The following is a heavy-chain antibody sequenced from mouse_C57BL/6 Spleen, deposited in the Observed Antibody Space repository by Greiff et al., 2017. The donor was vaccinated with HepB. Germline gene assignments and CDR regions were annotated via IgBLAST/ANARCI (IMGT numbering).Heavy chain of an antibody. CDR1: GYTFTDYE. CDR3: TRMEYYFDY. CDR2: IDPETGGT. J-gene: IGHJ2*01. V-gene: IGHV1-15*01. Sequence: VQLQQSGAELVRPGASVTLSCKASGYTFTDYEMHWVKQTPVHGLEWIGAIDPETGGTAYNQKFKGKAILTADTSSSTAYMELRSLPSEDSAVYYCTRMEYYFDYWGQGTTLTVSS.